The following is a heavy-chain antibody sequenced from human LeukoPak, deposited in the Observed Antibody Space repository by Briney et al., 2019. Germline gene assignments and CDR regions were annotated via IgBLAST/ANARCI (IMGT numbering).Heavy chain of an antibody. J-gene: IGHJ4*02. CDR2: IYYSGST. D-gene: IGHD5-24*01. Sequence: PSETLSLTCTVSGGSISSGGYYWSWIRQHPGKGLEWIGYIYYSGSTYYNPSLKSRVTISVDTSKNQFSLKLSSVTAADTAVYYCARGLRRDGYNSYFDYWGQGTLVTVSS. CDR3: ARGLRRDGYNSYFDY. CDR1: GGSISSGGYY. V-gene: IGHV4-31*03.